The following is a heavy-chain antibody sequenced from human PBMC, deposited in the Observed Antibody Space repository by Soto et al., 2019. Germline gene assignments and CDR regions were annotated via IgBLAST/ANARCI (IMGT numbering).Heavy chain of an antibody. CDR1: GYRFSDYW. CDR2: IYPGDSDT. V-gene: IGHV5-51*01. J-gene: IGHJ6*02. CDR3: ARRKSGPTYSHYGLDV. Sequence: GESLKISCKGSGYRFSDYWIAWVRQMPGKGLEWMGIIYPGDSDTRYSPSFQGQVTISADKSISTAYLQWITLKASDTAIYYCARRKSGPTYSHYGLDVWGQGTTVTVSS.